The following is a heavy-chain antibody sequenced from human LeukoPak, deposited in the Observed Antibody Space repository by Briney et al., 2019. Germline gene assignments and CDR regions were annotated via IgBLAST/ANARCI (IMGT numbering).Heavy chain of an antibody. J-gene: IGHJ4*02. Sequence: GESLKISCKGSGYSFTSYWIGWVRQMPGKGLEWMGIIYPGDSDTRYSPSFQGQVTISADKSISTAYLQWSSLKASDTAMYYCARLVPDILTGFPYGLVDYWGQGTLVTVSS. CDR3: ARLVPDILTGFPYGLVDY. D-gene: IGHD3-9*01. CDR2: IYPGDSDT. CDR1: GYSFTSYW. V-gene: IGHV5-51*01.